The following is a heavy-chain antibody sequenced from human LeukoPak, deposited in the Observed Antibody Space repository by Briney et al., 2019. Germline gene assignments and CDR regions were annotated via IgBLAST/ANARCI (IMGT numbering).Heavy chain of an antibody. J-gene: IGHJ4*02. CDR3: ARANYYDISGYDY. D-gene: IGHD3-22*01. Sequence: GGSLRLSCAASGFTFSTSGMHWVRQAPGKGLEWVAIIWYDGSNKYYADSVKGRFTISRDNSKKTLYLQMNSLRAEDTAVYYCARANYYDISGYDYWGQGTLVTVSS. V-gene: IGHV3-33*01. CDR1: GFTFSTSG. CDR2: IWYDGSNK.